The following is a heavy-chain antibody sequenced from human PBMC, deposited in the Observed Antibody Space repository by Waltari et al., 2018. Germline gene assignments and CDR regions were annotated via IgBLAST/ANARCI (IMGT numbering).Heavy chain of an antibody. J-gene: IGHJ5*02. CDR3: AGTGDSSGTKGGWFDP. CDR2: IVPIVGTA. V-gene: IGHV1-69*13. CDR1: GGTFSSYA. Sequence: QVQLVQSGAEVKKPGSSVKVSCKASGGTFSSYALSWVRQAPGQGLEWMGGIVPIVGTANYAEKFQGRDTITADETTSTAYMELSSLRAEDTAVYYCAGTGDSSGTKGGWFDPWGQGTLVTVSS. D-gene: IGHD6-19*01.